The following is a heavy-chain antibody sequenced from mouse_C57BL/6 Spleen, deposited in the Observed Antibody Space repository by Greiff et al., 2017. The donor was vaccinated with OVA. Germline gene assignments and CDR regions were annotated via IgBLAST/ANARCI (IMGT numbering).Heavy chain of an antibody. CDR3: ARSRYDYDVFYYAMDY. Sequence: QVQLQQPGAELVKPGASVKMSCKASGYTFTSYWITWVKQRPGQGLEWIGDIYPGSGSTNYNEKFKSKATLTVDTSSSTAYMQLSSLTSADSAVYYCARSRYDYDVFYYAMDYWGQGTSVTVSS. D-gene: IGHD2-4*01. V-gene: IGHV1-55*01. CDR2: IYPGSGST. J-gene: IGHJ4*01. CDR1: GYTFTSYW.